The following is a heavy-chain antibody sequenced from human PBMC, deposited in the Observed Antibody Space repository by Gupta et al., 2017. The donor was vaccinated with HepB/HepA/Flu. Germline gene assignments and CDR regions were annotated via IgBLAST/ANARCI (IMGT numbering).Heavy chain of an antibody. V-gene: IGHV3-23*01. D-gene: IGHD6-13*01. Sequence: EVQLLESGGGLVQPGGSLSPSCAASGFTFSSFALRWVRQAPGKGLEWVSAISGSGGSTYYADSVKGRFTISRDNSKNTLYLQMNSLRAEDTAVYYCAKVDSSSFYFDYWGQGTLVTVSS. CDR3: AKVDSSSFYFDY. CDR2: ISGSGGST. J-gene: IGHJ4*02. CDR1: GFTFSSFA.